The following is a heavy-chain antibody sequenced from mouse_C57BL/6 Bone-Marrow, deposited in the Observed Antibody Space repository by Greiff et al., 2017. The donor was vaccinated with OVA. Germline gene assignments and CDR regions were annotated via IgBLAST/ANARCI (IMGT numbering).Heavy chain of an antibody. CDR3: ARRGLRHGYFDY. D-gene: IGHD2-4*01. CDR1: GFTFSDYY. Sequence: EVKVVESGGGLVQPGGSLKLSCAASGFTFSDYYMYWVRQTPEKRLEWVAYISNGGGSTYYPDTVKGRFTISRDNAKNTLYLQMSRLKSEDTAMYYCARRGLRHGYFDYWGQGTTLTVSS. CDR2: ISNGGGST. V-gene: IGHV5-12*01. J-gene: IGHJ2*01.